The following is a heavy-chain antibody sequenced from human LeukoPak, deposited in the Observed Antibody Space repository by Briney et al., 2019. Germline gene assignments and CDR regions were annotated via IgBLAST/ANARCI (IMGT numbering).Heavy chain of an antibody. CDR1: GGSISSSSYY. CDR2: MYYSGST. Sequence: SETLSLTCTVSGGSISSSSYYWGWIRQPPGKGLEWIGSMYYSGSTYYNPSLKSRVTISIDTSKNQFSLKLSSVTAADTAVYYCASDYYGSGSPHFMDVWGQGTTVTVSS. D-gene: IGHD3-10*01. CDR3: ASDYYGSGSPHFMDV. V-gene: IGHV4-39*01. J-gene: IGHJ6*02.